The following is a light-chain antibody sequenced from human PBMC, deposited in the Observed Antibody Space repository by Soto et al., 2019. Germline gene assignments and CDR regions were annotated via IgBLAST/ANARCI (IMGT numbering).Light chain of an antibody. CDR3: QQCATSARLT. V-gene: IGKV3-20*01. CDR1: QSVSQY. J-gene: IGKJ3*01. CDR2: GAS. Sequence: EIVLTQSPGTLSWSLGERATLSCRASQSVSQYLAWYQQKPGQAPRLLIYGASSRANGIPDRFSGSGSGTDFTVTINGLEPEDVAVYYCQQCATSARLTFGPGTNVDI.